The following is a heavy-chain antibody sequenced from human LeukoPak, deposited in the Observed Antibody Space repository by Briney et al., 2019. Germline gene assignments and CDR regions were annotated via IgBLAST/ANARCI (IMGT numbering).Heavy chain of an antibody. CDR3: ASAGWTEGDYYYYMDV. CDR1: GFTFSSYS. V-gene: IGHV3-21*01. CDR2: ISSSSSYI. Sequence: GGSLRLSCVASGFTFSSYSMNWVRQAPGKGLEWVSSISSSSSYIYYADSVKGRFTFSRDNAKNSLSLQMNSLRAEDTAVYYCASAGWTEGDYYYYMDVWGKGTTVTISS. J-gene: IGHJ6*03. D-gene: IGHD2-15*01.